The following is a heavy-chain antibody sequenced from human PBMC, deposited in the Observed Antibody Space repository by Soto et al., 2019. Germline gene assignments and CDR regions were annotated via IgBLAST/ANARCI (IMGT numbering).Heavy chain of an antibody. CDR3: ARYLPYSSNFFDC. V-gene: IGHV2-26*01. CDR1: GFSLSNAGMG. CDR2: IFSNDEK. D-gene: IGHD6-13*01. J-gene: IGHJ4*02. Sequence: QVTLKESGPVLVKPTETLTLTCTVSGFSLSNAGMGVSWIRQPPGKALEWLALIFSNDEKSCSTSLKRRLTISKDTSKSQVVLTMTNMDPVDTATFYCARYLPYSSNFFDCWGQGTLVTVSS.